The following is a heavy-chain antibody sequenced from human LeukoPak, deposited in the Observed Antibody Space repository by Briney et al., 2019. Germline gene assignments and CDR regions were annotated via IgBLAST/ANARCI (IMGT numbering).Heavy chain of an antibody. Sequence: GGSLRPSCAASGFTFSDYYMTWIRQAPGKGLEWVSYISSSGSTIYYADSVKGRFTISRDNAKNSLYLQMNSLRAEDTAVYYCARDQPIGYSSGYPFDYWGQGTLVTVSS. CDR2: ISSSGSTI. J-gene: IGHJ4*02. V-gene: IGHV3-11*04. CDR1: GFTFSDYY. CDR3: ARDQPIGYSSGYPFDY. D-gene: IGHD5-18*01.